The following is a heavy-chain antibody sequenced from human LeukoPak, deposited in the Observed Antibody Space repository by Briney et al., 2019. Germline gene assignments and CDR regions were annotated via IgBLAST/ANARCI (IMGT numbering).Heavy chain of an antibody. CDR1: GDSVSSNSAA. CDR3: ARSEVARKLIPFYYYYYYMDV. D-gene: IGHD3-16*01. V-gene: IGHV6-1*01. J-gene: IGHJ6*03. CDR2: TYYRSKWYN. Sequence: SQTLSLTCAISGDSVSSNSAAWNWIRQSPSRGLEWLGRTYYRSKWYNDYAVSVKSRITINPDTSKNQFSLQLNSVTPEDTAVYYCARSEVARKLIPFYYYYYYMDVWGKGTTVTVSS.